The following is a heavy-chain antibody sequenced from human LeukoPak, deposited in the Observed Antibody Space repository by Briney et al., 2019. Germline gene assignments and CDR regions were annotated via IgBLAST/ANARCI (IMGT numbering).Heavy chain of an antibody. J-gene: IGHJ4*02. CDR3: ARGSRELYYFDY. CDR2: IYYSGST. V-gene: IGHV4-59*08. CDR1: GGSISSYY. Sequence: PSETLSLTCTVSGGSISSYYWSWIRQTPGKGLEWIGYIYYSGSTNYNPSLKSRVTISVDTSKNQFSLKLSSVTAADTAVYYCARGSRELYYFDYWGQGTLVTVSS. D-gene: IGHD1-7*01.